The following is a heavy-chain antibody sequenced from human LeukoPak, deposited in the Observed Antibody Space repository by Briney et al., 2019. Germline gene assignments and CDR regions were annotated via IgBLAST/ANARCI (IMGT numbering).Heavy chain of an antibody. V-gene: IGHV3-30-3*01. D-gene: IGHD3-3*01. CDR2: ISYDGSNK. Sequence: GGSLRLSCAASGFTFSSYAMHWVRQAPGKGLEWVAVISYDGSNKYYADSVKGRFTISRDNSKNTLYLQMNSLRAEDTAVYYRASEWFLGYWGQGTLVTVSS. J-gene: IGHJ4*02. CDR3: ASEWFLGY. CDR1: GFTFSSYA.